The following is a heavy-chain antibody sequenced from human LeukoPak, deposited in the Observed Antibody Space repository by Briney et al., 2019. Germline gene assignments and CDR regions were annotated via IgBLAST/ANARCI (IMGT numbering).Heavy chain of an antibody. CDR2: ISSNSAYV. J-gene: IGHJ6*04. CDR3: AELGITMIGGV. V-gene: IGHV3-21*01. D-gene: IGHD3-10*02. CDR1: GFTFSDYT. Sequence: PGGSLRLSCAASGFTFSDYTMNWVRQAPGKGLEWVSSISSNSAYVYYADSVKGRFTISRDNAKNSLYLQMNSLRAEDTAVYYCAELGITMIGGVWGKGTTVTISS.